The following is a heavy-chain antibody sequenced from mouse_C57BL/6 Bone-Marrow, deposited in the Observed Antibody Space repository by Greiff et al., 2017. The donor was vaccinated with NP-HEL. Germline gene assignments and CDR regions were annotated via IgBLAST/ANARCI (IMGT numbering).Heavy chain of an antibody. Sequence: QVQLKESGAELARPGASVKLSCKASGYTFTSYGISWVKQRTGQGLEWIGEIYPRSGNPYYNEKFKGKATLTADKSSSTAYMELRSLTSEDSAVYFCARPKLGHYAMDYWGQGTSVTVSS. CDR2: IYPRSGNP. V-gene: IGHV1-81*01. CDR1: GYTFTSYG. J-gene: IGHJ4*01. D-gene: IGHD4-1*01. CDR3: ARPKLGHYAMDY.